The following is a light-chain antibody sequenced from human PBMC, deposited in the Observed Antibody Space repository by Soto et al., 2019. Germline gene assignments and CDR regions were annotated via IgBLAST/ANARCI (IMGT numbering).Light chain of an antibody. J-gene: IGKJ3*01. CDR1: QSINSRY. CDR3: QQFGSSLGFT. CDR2: CAS. Sequence: EIVLTQSPGTLSLSPGERATLSCRASQSINSRYLAWYQQKPGQAPRLLIYCASSRATGIPDRFSGSGSGTDFTLTISRLEPEDFAVYYCQQFGSSLGFTFGPGTKVDIK. V-gene: IGKV3-20*01.